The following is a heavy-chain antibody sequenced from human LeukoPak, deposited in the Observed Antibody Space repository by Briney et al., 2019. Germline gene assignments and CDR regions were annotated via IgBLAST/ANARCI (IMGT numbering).Heavy chain of an antibody. Sequence: GGSLRLSCAASGFTFSSHAMHWVRQAPGKGLEWVAVTSYDGSNKYYADSVKGRFTISRDNSKNTLYLQMNSLRAEDTAVYYCARDSMVYYFDYWGQGTLVTVSS. J-gene: IGHJ4*02. D-gene: IGHD3-10*01. CDR3: ARDSMVYYFDY. CDR2: TSYDGSNK. V-gene: IGHV3-30-3*01. CDR1: GFTFSSHA.